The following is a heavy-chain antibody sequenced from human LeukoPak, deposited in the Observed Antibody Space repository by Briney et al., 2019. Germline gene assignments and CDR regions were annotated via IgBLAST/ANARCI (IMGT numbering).Heavy chain of an antibody. D-gene: IGHD3-22*01. J-gene: IGHJ4*02. V-gene: IGHV1-46*01. CDR1: GYTFTSYY. CDR2: INPSGGST. Sequence: ASVKVSCKASGYTFTSYYMHWVRQAPGQGLEWMGIINPSGGSTSYAQKFQGRVTMTRDTSTSTVYMELSSLRSEDTAVYYCAADPSSGYSFDYWGQGTLVTVSS. CDR3: AADPSSGYSFDY.